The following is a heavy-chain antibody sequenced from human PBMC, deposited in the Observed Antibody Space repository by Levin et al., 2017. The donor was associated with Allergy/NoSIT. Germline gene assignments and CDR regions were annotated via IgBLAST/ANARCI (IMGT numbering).Heavy chain of an antibody. CDR1: GFTFSSYS. J-gene: IGHJ2*01. D-gene: IGHD6-19*01. CDR3: ASVSSGWYEGYFDL. V-gene: IGHV3-21*01. CDR2: ISSSSSYI. Sequence: GGSLRLSCAASGFTFSSYSMNWVRQAPGKGLEWVSSISSSSSYIYYADSVKGRFTISRDNAKNSLYLQMNSLRAEDTAVYYCASVSSGWYEGYFDLWGRGTLVTVSS.